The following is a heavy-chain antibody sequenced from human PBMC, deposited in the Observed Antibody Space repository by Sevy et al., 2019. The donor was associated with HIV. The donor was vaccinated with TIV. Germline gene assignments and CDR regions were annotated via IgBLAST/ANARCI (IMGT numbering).Heavy chain of an antibody. CDR2: IYYSGST. CDR3: ASVPRIQLWSYYFDY. Sequence: SETLSLTCTVSGGSVSSGSYYWSWIRQPPGKGLEWIGYIYYSGSTNYNPSLKSRVTISVDTSKNQFSLKLSSVTAADTAVYYCASVPRIQLWSYYFDYWGQRTLVTVSS. D-gene: IGHD5-18*01. J-gene: IGHJ4*02. V-gene: IGHV4-61*01. CDR1: GGSVSSGSYY.